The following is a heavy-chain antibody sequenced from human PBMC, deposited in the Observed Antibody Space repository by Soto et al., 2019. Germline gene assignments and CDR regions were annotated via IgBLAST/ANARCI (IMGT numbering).Heavy chain of an antibody. CDR3: AKLWVPDYGDPDFDY. V-gene: IGHV3-30*18. J-gene: IGHJ4*02. CDR2: ISYDGSNK. CDR1: GFTFSSYG. D-gene: IGHD4-17*01. Sequence: QVQLVESGGGVVQPGRSLRLSCEASGFTFSSYGMHWVRQAPGKGLEWVAVISYDGSNKYYADSVKGRFTISRDNSKNTLYLQMNSLRAEDTAVYYCAKLWVPDYGDPDFDYWGQGTLVTVSS.